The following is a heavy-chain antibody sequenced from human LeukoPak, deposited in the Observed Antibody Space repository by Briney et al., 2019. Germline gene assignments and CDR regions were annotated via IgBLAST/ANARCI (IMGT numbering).Heavy chain of an antibody. CDR2: LFSGGDT. Sequence: GGSLRLSCAASGFTFSRYYMSWVRQAPGKGLEWVSVLFSGGDTYYEDSVKDRFSISRDSSRETLFLQMNSLRADDTAVYYCARQGYDSGFDYWGHGTRVTVSS. D-gene: IGHD5-12*01. J-gene: IGHJ4*01. CDR3: ARQGYDSGFDY. CDR1: GFTFSRYY. V-gene: IGHV3-66*04.